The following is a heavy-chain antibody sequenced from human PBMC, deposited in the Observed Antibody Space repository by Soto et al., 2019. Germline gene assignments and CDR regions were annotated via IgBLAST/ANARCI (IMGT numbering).Heavy chain of an antibody. V-gene: IGHV1-46*01. CDR3: ARDTRDVATRDYWFDP. CDR1: GYIYTSYG. Sequence: AASVKGSCKASGYIYTSYGISWVRQAPGQGLEWMGIIQPGSGTTTYSDGLQGRLTLTSDTSTTTVHMELTGLTTDDTAVYYCARDTRDVATRDYWFDPWGQGTLVTVSS. J-gene: IGHJ5*02. D-gene: IGHD5-12*01. CDR2: IQPGSGTT.